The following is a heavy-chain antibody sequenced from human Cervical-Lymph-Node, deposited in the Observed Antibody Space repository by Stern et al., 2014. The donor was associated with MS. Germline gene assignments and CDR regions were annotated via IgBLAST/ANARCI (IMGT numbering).Heavy chain of an antibody. CDR2: IYHRGST. CDR1: GGSISSSNW. CDR3: ARVVDTATLYYFDY. D-gene: IGHD5-18*01. Sequence: VQLVESGPGLVKPSGTLSLTCAVSGGSISSSNWWSWVRQPPGKGLEWIGEIYHRGSTNSTPSLKSRVTISVDKSKNQFSLKLSSVTAADTAVYYCARVVDTATLYYFDYWGQGTLVTVSS. V-gene: IGHV4-4*02. J-gene: IGHJ4*02.